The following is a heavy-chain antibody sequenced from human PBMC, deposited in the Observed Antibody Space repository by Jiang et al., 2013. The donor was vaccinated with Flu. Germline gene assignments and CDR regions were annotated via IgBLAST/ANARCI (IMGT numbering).Heavy chain of an antibody. D-gene: IGHD2/OR15-2a*01. CDR3: VKDPKYYFNIGDGD. CDR1: GFSFSSYW. J-gene: IGHJ4*02. V-gene: IGHV3-7*01. Sequence: VQLVESGGDLVQPGGSLRLPCAASGFSFSSYWMMWVRQAPGKGLEWLALISIDGRAKDYVDSVKGRFSISRDNAKNSLYLQMNSLRVEDTAVYYCVKDPKYYFNIGDGDWGQGTLVTVSS. CDR2: ISIDGRAK.